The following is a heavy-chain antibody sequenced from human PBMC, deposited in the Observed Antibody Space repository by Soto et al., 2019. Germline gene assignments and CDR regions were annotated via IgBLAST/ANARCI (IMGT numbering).Heavy chain of an antibody. CDR1: GYTFTSYY. V-gene: IGHV1-46*01. CDR2: VRPSGGNT. CDR3: ARDGSAWDFDY. Sequence: GASVKVSCKASGYTFTSYYMHWVRQAPGQGLEWMGIVRPSGGNTAYAQRFQGRLTMTRDTSTSTVYMELSSLRSDDTAVYYCARDGSAWDFDYWGQGTLVTVSS. D-gene: IGHD6-19*01. J-gene: IGHJ4*02.